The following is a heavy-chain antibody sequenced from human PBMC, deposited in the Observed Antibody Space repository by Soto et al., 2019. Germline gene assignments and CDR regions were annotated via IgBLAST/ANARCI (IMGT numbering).Heavy chain of an antibody. CDR2: IDPSDSYT. J-gene: IGHJ4*02. Sequence: GEPLKISCKGSGYSFTSHWISWVRQMPVKGLELMGRIDPSDSYTNYSPSFQGHVTISADKSISTAYLQWSSLKASDAAMYYCARGDFRLYVIHGFGYWGQGALVTVSS. CDR1: GYSFTSHW. D-gene: IGHD3-10*01. CDR3: ARGDFRLYVIHGFGY. V-gene: IGHV5-10-1*01.